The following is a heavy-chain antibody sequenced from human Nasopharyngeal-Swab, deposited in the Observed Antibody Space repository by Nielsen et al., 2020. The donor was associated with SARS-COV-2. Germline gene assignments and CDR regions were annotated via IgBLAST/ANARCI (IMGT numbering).Heavy chain of an antibody. CDR2: ISGDGGGT. V-gene: IGHV3-43*02. CDR1: GFTFDAYA. D-gene: IGHD3-22*01. Sequence: LSLTCAASGFTFDAYAMHWVRQAPGKGLEWVSLISGDGGGTYYADSVKGRFTVSRDNSKNSLYLQMNSLRTEDTALYFCAKDFFNYYDGTGYYGWEDYWGQGTLVTVSS. CDR3: AKDFFNYYDGTGYYGWEDY. J-gene: IGHJ4*02.